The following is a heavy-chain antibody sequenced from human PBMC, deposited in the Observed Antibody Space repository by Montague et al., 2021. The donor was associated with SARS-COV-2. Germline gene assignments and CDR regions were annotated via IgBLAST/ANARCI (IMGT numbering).Heavy chain of an antibody. CDR2: INHSGST. D-gene: IGHD5-24*01. CDR3: ARRGYSYYYYGMDV. CDR1: GGSFSGYY. Sequence: SETLSLTCAVYGGSFSGYYWSWIRQPPGKGQEWIGEINHSGSTNYNPSLKSRVTISVDTSKNQFSLKLSSVTAADTAVYYCARRGYSYYYYGMDVWGQGTTVTVSS. V-gene: IGHV4-34*01. J-gene: IGHJ6*02.